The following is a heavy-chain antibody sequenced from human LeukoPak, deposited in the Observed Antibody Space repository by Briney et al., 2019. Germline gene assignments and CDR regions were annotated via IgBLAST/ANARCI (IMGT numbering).Heavy chain of an antibody. CDR3: AREVAGDNYFDY. CDR1: GGTFSSYA. Sequence: ASVKVSCKASGGTFSSYAISWVRQAPGQGLEWMAVINPSDGRANYAQKFQGRVTMTRDTSTGTVYMKLSTLRSEDTAVYYCAREVAGDNYFDYWGQGTLVTVSS. V-gene: IGHV1-46*03. J-gene: IGHJ4*02. CDR2: INPSDGRA. D-gene: IGHD2-15*01.